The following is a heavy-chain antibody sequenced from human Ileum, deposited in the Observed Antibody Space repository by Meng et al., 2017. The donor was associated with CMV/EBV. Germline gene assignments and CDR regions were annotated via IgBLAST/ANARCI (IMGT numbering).Heavy chain of an antibody. D-gene: IGHD3-10*01. Sequence: VYEESFSGYYWSWVRQSPGEGLEWIGEINHRGFINYNPSLKSRATISEDTSKNQFSLNLKSATAADTAVYYCRSTLFRGDVYYSDSWGQGTLVTVSS. CDR2: INHRGFI. V-gene: IGHV4-34*01. CDR3: RSTLFRGDVYYSDS. CDR1: EESFSGYY. J-gene: IGHJ4*02.